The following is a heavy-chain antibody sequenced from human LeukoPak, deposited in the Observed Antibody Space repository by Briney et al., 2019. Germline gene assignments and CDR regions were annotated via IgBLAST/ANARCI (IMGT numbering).Heavy chain of an antibody. Sequence: ASVKVSCKASGCIFTSYAMHWVRQAPGQGLEWMGWISAYNGNTNYAQKLQGRVTMTTDTSTSTAYMELRSLRSDDTAVYYCATHAVAGPEYFQHWGQGTLVTVSS. CDR3: ATHAVAGPEYFQH. V-gene: IGHV1-18*01. J-gene: IGHJ1*01. CDR2: ISAYNGNT. CDR1: GCIFTSYA. D-gene: IGHD6-19*01.